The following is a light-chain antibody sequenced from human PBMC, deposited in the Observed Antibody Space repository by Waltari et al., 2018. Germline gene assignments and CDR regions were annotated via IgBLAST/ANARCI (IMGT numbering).Light chain of an antibody. V-gene: IGKV3-11*01. CDR3: QLTRS. J-gene: IGKJ1*01. Sequence: EIVLTQPPATPSLSPGESATLSCSASQIVTGYGYLPWYQQNPGQAPRLLIYDASNRATGIPARFSGSGSGTDFTLSISSLEPEDFAIYYCQLTRSFGQGTRVEIK. CDR2: DAS. CDR1: QIVTGY.